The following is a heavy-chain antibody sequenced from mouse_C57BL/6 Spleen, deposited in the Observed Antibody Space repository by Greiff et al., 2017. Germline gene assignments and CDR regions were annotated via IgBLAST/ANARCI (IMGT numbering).Heavy chain of an antibody. V-gene: IGHV5-9-1*02. CDR1: GFTFSSYA. J-gene: IGHJ4*01. CDR2: ISSGGDYI. Sequence: EVKVEESGEGLVKPGGSLKLSCAASGFTFSSYAMSWVRQTPEKRLEWVAYISSGGDYIYYADTVKGRFTISRDNARNTLYLQMSSLKSEDTAMYYCTREGLRRAMDYWGQGTSVTVSS. CDR3: TREGLRRAMDY. D-gene: IGHD2-12*01.